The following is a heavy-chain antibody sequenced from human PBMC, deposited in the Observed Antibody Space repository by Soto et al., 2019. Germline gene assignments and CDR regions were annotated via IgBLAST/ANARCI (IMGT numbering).Heavy chain of an antibody. CDR1: GYTFTSYA. Sequence: ASVKVSCKASGYTFTSYAMHWVRQAPGQRLEWMGGIIPIFGTANYAQKFQGRVTITADESTSTAYMELSSLRSEDTAVYYCAKDDPISPMVKFNYWGQGTLVTVSS. D-gene: IGHD5-18*01. CDR2: IIPIFGTA. V-gene: IGHV1-69*13. J-gene: IGHJ4*02. CDR3: AKDDPISPMVKFNY.